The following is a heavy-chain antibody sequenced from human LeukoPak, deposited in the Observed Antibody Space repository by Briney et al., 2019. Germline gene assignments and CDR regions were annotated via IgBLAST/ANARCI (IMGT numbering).Heavy chain of an antibody. D-gene: IGHD3-3*01. Sequence: GGSLRLSCAASGFTFSSYWMHWVRQAPGKGLVWVSRINSDGSSTSYADSVKGRFTISRDNAKNTLYLQMNSLRAEDTAVYYCATQRFLEWPTSNTDYWGQGTLVTVSS. J-gene: IGHJ4*02. V-gene: IGHV3-74*01. CDR3: ATQRFLEWPTSNTDY. CDR1: GFTFSSYW. CDR2: INSDGSST.